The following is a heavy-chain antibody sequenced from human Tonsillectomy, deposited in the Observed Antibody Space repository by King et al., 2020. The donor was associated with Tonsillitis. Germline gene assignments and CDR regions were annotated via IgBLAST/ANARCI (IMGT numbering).Heavy chain of an antibody. Sequence: DVQLVESGGGLVKPGGSLRLSCAASGFTFTNYAMTWVRQAPGKGLEWVSAISGTASSTYYADSVKGRFTISRDNSKNTLYLQMNSLRAEDTAVYHCVKDGGPGVTSGYYYYDGMDVWGQRTTVTVSS. D-gene: IGHD1-26*01. CDR2: ISGTASST. CDR1: GFTFTNYA. CDR3: VKDGGPGVTSGYYYYDGMDV. V-gene: IGHV3-23*04. J-gene: IGHJ6*02.